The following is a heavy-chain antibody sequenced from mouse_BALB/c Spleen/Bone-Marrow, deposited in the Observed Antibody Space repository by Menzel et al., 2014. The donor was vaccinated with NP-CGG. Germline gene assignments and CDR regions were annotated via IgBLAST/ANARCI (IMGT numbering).Heavy chain of an antibody. CDR1: GFTFSSYA. CDR2: ISSGGSYT. V-gene: IGHV5-9-3*01. D-gene: IGHD1-1*01. J-gene: IGHJ2*01. Sequence: EVQVVESGGGLVKPGGSLKLSCAASGFTFSSYAMSWVRQTPEKRLEWVATISSGGSYTYYPDSVKGRFTISRDNAKNSLYLQMTSLRSEDTAMYYCARSGSSSGYFDYWGQGTTLTVSS. CDR3: ARSGSSSGYFDY.